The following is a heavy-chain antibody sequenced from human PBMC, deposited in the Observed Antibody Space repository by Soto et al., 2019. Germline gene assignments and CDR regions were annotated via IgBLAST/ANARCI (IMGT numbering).Heavy chain of an antibody. J-gene: IGHJ6*02. CDR2: IYPGDSDT. CDR1: GYSFYTDW. Sequence: GGALQISCQGCGYSFYTDWIGRIRQMPVKSLEWMGIIYPGDSDTRYSPSFQGQVTISADKSISTAYLQCSSLKASDTAMYYCARPHYGVMNGMDVWGQGTTVPVS. D-gene: IGHD3-16*01. CDR3: ARPHYGVMNGMDV. V-gene: IGHV5-51*01.